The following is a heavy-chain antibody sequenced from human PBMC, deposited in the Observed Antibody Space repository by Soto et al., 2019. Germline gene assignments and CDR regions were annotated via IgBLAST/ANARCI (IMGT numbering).Heavy chain of an antibody. CDR2: ISYSGST. Sequence: SETLSLTCTVSGGSISSGNYYWSWIRQPPGKGLEWIGFISYSGSTYYSTSLKSRVTISVDTSKNQFSLKLSSVTAADTAVYYCARILTMTMCMDVWGQGTTVNVSS. CDR1: GGSISSGNYY. D-gene: IGHD3-22*01. J-gene: IGHJ6*02. CDR3: ARILTMTMCMDV. V-gene: IGHV4-30-4*01.